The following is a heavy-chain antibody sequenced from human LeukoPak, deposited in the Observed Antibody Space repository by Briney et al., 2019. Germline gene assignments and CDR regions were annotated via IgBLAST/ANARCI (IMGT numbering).Heavy chain of an antibody. CDR3: AREYYYGSGRYAYYYYGMDV. J-gene: IGHJ6*02. D-gene: IGHD3-10*01. Sequence: PGGSLRLSCAASGFTFSSYGMSWVRQAPGKGLEWVSAISASGGSTYYADSVKGRFTISRDNAKNSLYLQMNSLRAEDTAVYYCAREYYYGSGRYAYYYYGMDVWGQGTTVTVSS. CDR2: ISASGGST. CDR1: GFTFSSYG. V-gene: IGHV3-23*01.